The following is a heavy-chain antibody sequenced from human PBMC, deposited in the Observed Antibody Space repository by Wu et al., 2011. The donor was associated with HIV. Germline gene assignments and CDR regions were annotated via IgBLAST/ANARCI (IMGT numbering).Heavy chain of an antibody. J-gene: IGHJ4*02. CDR1: GYTFNTYA. V-gene: IGHV1-18*01. CDR3: ARDDSSGWPEGFDY. Sequence: VQLVQSGAEVKKPGASVKVSCKASGYTFNTYAISWVRQAPGQGLEWMGWISPYDGDTKYPQKLQGRVTMTTDTSTSTAYMELRSLRSDDTAVYYCARDDSSGWPEGFDYWGQGTLVHRLL. D-gene: IGHD6-19*01. CDR2: ISPYDGDT.